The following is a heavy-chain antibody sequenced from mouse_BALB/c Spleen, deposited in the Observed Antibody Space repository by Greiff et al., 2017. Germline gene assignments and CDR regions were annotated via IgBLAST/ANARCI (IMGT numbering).Heavy chain of an antibody. CDR3: ARGGLPYAMDY. D-gene: IGHD2-2*01. CDR2: ILPGSGST. V-gene: IGHV1-9*01. CDR1: GYTFSSYW. Sequence: QVHVKQSGAELMKPGASVKISCKATGYTFSSYWIEWVKQRPGHGLEWIGEILPGSGSTNYNEKFKGKATFTADTSSNTAYMQLSSLTSEDSAVYYCARGGLPYAMDYWGQGTSVTVSS. J-gene: IGHJ4*01.